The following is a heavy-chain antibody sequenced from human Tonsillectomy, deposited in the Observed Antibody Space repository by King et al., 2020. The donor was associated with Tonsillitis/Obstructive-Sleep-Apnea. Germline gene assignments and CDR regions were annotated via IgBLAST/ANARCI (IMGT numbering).Heavy chain of an antibody. CDR3: GRGAAMVDY. CDR1: GGSISSYY. CDR2: LYYRGSA. Sequence: VQLQESGPGLVKPSETLSLTCTVSGGSISSYYWSWIRQPPGKGLEWVGYLYYRGSANYNPSLKSRVTISVDTYKNQFSLKLSSVTAADTAVYYCGRGAAMVDYWGQGTLVTVSS. J-gene: IGHJ4*02. D-gene: IGHD5-18*01. V-gene: IGHV4-59*01.